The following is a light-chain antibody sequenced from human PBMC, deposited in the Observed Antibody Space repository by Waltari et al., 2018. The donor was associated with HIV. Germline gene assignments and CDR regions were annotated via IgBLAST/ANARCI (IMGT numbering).Light chain of an antibody. CDR3: VSWDSSLRGVL. CDR1: SSNIGVNY. Sequence: QSVLTQPPSLSAAPGQKVSITCSGSSSNIGVNYVSWYQQFPRTAPKLLIYDNNVRPAGIPDRLSGSKAGTSATLDITGLRTGDEADYYCVSWDSSLRGVLFGGGTKLTVL. J-gene: IGLJ2*01. CDR2: DNN. V-gene: IGLV1-51*01.